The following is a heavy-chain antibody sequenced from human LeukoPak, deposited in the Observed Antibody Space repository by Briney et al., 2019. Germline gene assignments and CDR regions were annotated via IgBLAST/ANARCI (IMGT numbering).Heavy chain of an antibody. CDR3: ARGSGYGGY. CDR1: GGSFSGYY. V-gene: IGHV4-34*01. Sequence: SETLSLTWAVYGGSFSGYYWSWIRQPPGKGLEWIGEINHSGSTNYNPSLKSRVTISVDTSKNQFSLKLSSVTAADTAVYYCARGSGYGGYWGQGTLVTVSS. CDR2: INHSGST. D-gene: IGHD5-18*01. J-gene: IGHJ4*02.